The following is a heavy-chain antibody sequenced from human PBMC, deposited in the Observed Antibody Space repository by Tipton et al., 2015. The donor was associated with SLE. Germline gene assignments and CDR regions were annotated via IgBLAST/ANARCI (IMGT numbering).Heavy chain of an antibody. V-gene: IGHV3-7*01. CDR1: GFTFSSYW. CDR2: IKQDGSEK. Sequence: SLRLSCAASGFTFSSYWMSWVRQAPGKGLEWVANIKQDGSEKYYVDSVKGRFTISRDNSKNTLYLQMNSLRAEDTAVYYCARESAIFGVVIMASGAFDIWGQGTMVTVSS. D-gene: IGHD3-3*01. J-gene: IGHJ3*02. CDR3: ARESAIFGVVIMASGAFDI.